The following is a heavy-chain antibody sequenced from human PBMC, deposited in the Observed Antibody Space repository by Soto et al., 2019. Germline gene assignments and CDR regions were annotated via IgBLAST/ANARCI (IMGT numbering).Heavy chain of an antibody. CDR2: ISHDGSNK. D-gene: IGHD1-26*01. J-gene: IGHJ6*02. V-gene: IGHV3-30*18. CDR1: GFTFSSYG. CDR3: AKDRLRGGFLTTATTNGIDV. Sequence: QVQLVESGGGVVQPGRSLRLSCAASGFTFSSYGMHWVRQAPGKGLEWVALISHDGSNKYYVDSVKGRFTISRDNSKNTMFLQMNRLRAGDTAVYYCAKDRLRGGFLTTATTNGIDVWGQGTTVTVSS.